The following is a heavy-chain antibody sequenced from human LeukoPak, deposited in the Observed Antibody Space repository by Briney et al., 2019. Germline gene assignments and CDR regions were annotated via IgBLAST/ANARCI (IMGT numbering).Heavy chain of an antibody. CDR2: ISGSGGST. D-gene: IGHD5-24*01. Sequence: PGGSLRLSCAASGFTFSSYAMSWVRQAPGKGLEWVSAISGSGGSTYYADSVKGRFTISRDNSKNTLYLQMNSLRAEDTAVYYCAKRFGRRDGYNDDYWGQGTLVTVSS. CDR1: GFTFSSYA. V-gene: IGHV3-23*01. CDR3: AKRFGRRDGYNDDY. J-gene: IGHJ4*02.